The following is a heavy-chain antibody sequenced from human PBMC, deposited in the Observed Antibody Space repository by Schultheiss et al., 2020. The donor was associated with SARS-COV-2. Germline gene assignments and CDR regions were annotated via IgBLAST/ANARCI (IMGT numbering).Heavy chain of an antibody. V-gene: IGHV3-23*01. J-gene: IGHJ6*02. CDR2: ISGSGGST. D-gene: IGHD2-15*01. Sequence: GESLKISCAASGFTFDDYAMHWVRQAPGKGLEWVSGISGSGGSTYYADSVKGRFTISRDNSKNTLYLQMNSLRAEDTAVYYCAKDLKHIVVVVAATPGYGMDVWGQGTTVTVSS. CDR1: GFTFDDYA. CDR3: AKDLKHIVVVVAATPGYGMDV.